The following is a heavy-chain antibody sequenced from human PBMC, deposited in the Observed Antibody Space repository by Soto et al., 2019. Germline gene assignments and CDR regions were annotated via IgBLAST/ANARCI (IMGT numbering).Heavy chain of an antibody. Sequence: QVQLVQSGAEVKKPGASVRVSCKASGYTFINYYMNWVRQAPGQGLEWMGIINPSGGSTVYAEEFQGRVTMTRDSSTSTVYMELSSLRSEDTAIYYCARDYYDTSGHYSQRYFHHWGQGTLVSVSS. V-gene: IGHV1-46*01. CDR2: INPSGGST. CDR1: GYTFINYY. J-gene: IGHJ1*01. CDR3: ARDYYDTSGHYSQRYFHH. D-gene: IGHD3-22*01.